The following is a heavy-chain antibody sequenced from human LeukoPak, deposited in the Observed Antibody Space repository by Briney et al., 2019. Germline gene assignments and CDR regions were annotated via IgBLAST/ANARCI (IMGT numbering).Heavy chain of an antibody. Sequence: GGSLRLSCAASGFTLSDYSMSWIRQAPGKGLEWVSYISSSSSYTDYADSVKGRFTISRDNAKNSLHLEMNSLRAEDTAVYYCARGGDGDYVFDYWGQGTLVTVSS. CDR2: ISSSSSYT. CDR1: GFTLSDYS. D-gene: IGHD4-17*01. J-gene: IGHJ4*02. V-gene: IGHV3-11*06. CDR3: ARGGDGDYVFDY.